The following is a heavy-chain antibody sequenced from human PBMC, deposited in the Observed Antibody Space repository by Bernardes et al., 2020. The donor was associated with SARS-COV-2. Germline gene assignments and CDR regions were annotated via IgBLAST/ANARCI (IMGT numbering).Heavy chain of an antibody. V-gene: IGHV3-64*01. J-gene: IGHJ6*02. D-gene: IGHD1-26*01. CDR2: INTNGRST. CDR1: GFTFSSYA. CDR3: AKNPGGIVGATTDYYYGMDV. Sequence: GGSLRLSCAASGFTFSSYAMHWVRQAPGKGLEYVSAINTNGRSTYYANSVKGRFTISRDNFLNTLYLQMGSLRAEDMGVYYCAKNPGGIVGATTDYYYGMDVWGQGTTVTVSS.